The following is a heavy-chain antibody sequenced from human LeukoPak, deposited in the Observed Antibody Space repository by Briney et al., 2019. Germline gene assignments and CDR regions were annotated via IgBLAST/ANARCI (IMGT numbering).Heavy chain of an antibody. Sequence: PSQTLSLTCTVSGGSISSYYWSWIRQPPGKGLEYIGYISYSGSTNYNPSLKSRVTISIDRSKNQFSLKLSSVTAADTAVYYCASVTTDYYSYFDYWGQGTQVTVSS. D-gene: IGHD3-9*01. CDR2: ISYSGST. CDR3: ASVTTDYYSYFDY. V-gene: IGHV4-59*01. J-gene: IGHJ4*02. CDR1: GGSISSYY.